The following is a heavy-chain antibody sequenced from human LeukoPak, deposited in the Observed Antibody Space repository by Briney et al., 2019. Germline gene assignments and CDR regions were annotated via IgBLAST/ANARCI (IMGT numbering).Heavy chain of an antibody. J-gene: IGHJ4*02. CDR3: ARDIAARRFDY. V-gene: IGHV3-33*01. CDR1: GFTSSSYG. Sequence: PGRSLRLSCAASGFTSSSYGMHWVRQAPGKGLEWVAVIWYDGSNKYYADSVKGRFTISRDNSKNTLYLQMNSLRAEDTAVYYCARDIAARRFDYWGQGTLVTVSS. D-gene: IGHD6-6*01. CDR2: IWYDGSNK.